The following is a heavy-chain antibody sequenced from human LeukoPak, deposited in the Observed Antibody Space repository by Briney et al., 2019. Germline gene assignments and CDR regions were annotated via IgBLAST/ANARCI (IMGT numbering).Heavy chain of an antibody. J-gene: IGHJ4*02. V-gene: IGHV3-11*01. Sequence: GGSLRLSCAASGFTFSDYYMSWIRQAPGKGLEWVSYISNSGSTIYYADSVKGRFTISRDNAKNSLYLQMNSLRAEDTAVYYCASQYDFWSGYYDYWGQGTLVTVSS. D-gene: IGHD3-3*01. CDR2: ISNSGSTI. CDR1: GFTFSDYY. CDR3: ASQYDFWSGYYDY.